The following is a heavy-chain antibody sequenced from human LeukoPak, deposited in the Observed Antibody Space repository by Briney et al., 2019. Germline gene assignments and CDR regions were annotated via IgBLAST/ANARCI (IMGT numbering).Heavy chain of an antibody. CDR3: ARGEQLNYFAY. Sequence: HPGGSLRLSCAASGFTFSSYEMSWVRQAPGKGLEWVSYISSSGNNERYADPVKGRFTISRDNAKNSLYLQMYSLRAEDTAVYYCARGEQLNYFAYWGQGALVTVSS. CDR2: ISSSGNNE. J-gene: IGHJ4*02. V-gene: IGHV3-48*03. D-gene: IGHD1-26*01. CDR1: GFTFSSYE.